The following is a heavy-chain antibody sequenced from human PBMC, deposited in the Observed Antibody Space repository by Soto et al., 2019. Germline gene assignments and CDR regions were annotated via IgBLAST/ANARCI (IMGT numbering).Heavy chain of an antibody. V-gene: IGHV3-66*01. CDR3: ARDPGYYDSSGSKGSYYYYGMDV. D-gene: IGHD3-22*01. J-gene: IGHJ6*02. CDR2: IYSGGST. CDR1: GFTVSSSY. Sequence: GGSLRLSCAASGFTVSSSYMSWVRQAPGKGLGWVSVIYSGGSTYYADSVKGRFTISRDNSKNTLYLQMNSLRAEDTAVYYCARDPGYYDSSGSKGSYYYYGMDVWGQGTTVTVSS.